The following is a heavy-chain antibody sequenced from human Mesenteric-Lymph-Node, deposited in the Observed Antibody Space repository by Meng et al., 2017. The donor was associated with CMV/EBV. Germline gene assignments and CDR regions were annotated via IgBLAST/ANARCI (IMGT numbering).Heavy chain of an antibody. V-gene: IGHV5-51*01. Sequence: GESLKISCKGSGYSFTNYWIAWVRQMPGKGLEWRGIIYPGDSDTRYSPSFQGQVTISADKSITTAYLQWSSLRASDSGIYYCARAAYYDILTGYYSDDFYGMDVWGQGSTVTVSS. CDR2: IYPGDSDT. D-gene: IGHD3-9*01. CDR1: GYSFTNYW. J-gene: IGHJ6*02. CDR3: ARAAYYDILTGYYSDDFYGMDV.